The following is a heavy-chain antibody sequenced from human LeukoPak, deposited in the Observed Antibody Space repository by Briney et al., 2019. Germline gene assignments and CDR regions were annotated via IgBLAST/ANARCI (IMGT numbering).Heavy chain of an antibody. Sequence: ASVTVSCKASGYSFTGYHMHWVRQAPGQGLEWMGWINPNSGGTKFAQKFQGRVTMTRDTSISTAYMELSRLRFDDTAVYYCAKEGDWGQGTLVTVSS. CDR1: GYSFTGYH. CDR3: AKEGD. V-gene: IGHV1-2*02. J-gene: IGHJ4*02. CDR2: INPNSGGT.